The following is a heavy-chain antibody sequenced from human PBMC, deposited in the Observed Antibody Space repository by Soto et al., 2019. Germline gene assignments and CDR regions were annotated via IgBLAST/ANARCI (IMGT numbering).Heavy chain of an antibody. CDR2: IYYSGST. CDR1: GGSSSRYY. Sequence: SETRSVTCTVAGGSSSRYYWSWIRQPPGKGLEWIGYIYYSGSTNYNPSLKSRVTISADMSMNQFSLALTSVTAADTAMYYCARGSTTEKVDSWGQGILVTV. V-gene: IGHV4-59*08. J-gene: IGHJ4*02. CDR3: ARGSTTEKVDS.